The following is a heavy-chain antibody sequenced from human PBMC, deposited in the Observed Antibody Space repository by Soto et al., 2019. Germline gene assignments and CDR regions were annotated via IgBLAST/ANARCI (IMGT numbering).Heavy chain of an antibody. Sequence: QVQLVQSGAEVKKPGSSVKVSCKASGGTFSSYAISWVRQAPGQGLEWMGGIIPIFGTANYAQKFQGRVTITADESTSTAYMELSSLRSEDTAVYYCARGPHYGSGGSCYSVAFDIWGQGTMVTVSS. CDR1: GGTFSSYA. J-gene: IGHJ3*02. V-gene: IGHV1-69*01. D-gene: IGHD2-15*01. CDR2: IIPIFGTA. CDR3: ARGPHYGSGGSCYSVAFDI.